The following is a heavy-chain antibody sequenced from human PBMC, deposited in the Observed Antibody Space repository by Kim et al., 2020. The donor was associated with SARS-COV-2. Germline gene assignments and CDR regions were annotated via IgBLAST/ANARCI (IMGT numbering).Heavy chain of an antibody. CDR3: AREDRNGYCSSTSCSREGMDV. V-gene: IGHV3-48*04. D-gene: IGHD2-2*01. J-gene: IGHJ6*02. CDR2: ISSSSSTI. Sequence: GGSLRLSCAASGFTFSSYSMNWVRQAPGKGLEWVSYISSSSSTIYYADSVKGRFTISRDNAKNSLYLQMNSLRAEDTAVYYCAREDRNGYCSSTSCSREGMDVWGQGTTVTVSS. CDR1: GFTFSSYS.